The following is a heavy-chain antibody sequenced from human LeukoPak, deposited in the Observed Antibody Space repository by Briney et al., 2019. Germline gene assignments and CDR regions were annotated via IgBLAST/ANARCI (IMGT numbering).Heavy chain of an antibody. D-gene: IGHD2-15*01. CDR1: GGSFSGYY. CDR2: INHSGST. Sequence: SETLSLTCAVSGGSFSGYYWTWIRQSPGKGLEWIGEINHSGSTNYNPSLKSRVTISVDTSKNQFSLKLTSVTAADTAVYYCARGISCSGGSCYGTYFDYWGQGTLVTVSS. V-gene: IGHV4-34*01. J-gene: IGHJ4*02. CDR3: ARGISCSGGSCYGTYFDY.